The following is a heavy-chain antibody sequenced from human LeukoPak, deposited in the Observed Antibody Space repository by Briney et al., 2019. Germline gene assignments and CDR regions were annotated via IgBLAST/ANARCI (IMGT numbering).Heavy chain of an antibody. CDR1: GFTFSSYG. D-gene: IGHD3-10*01. CDR2: ISYDGSNK. J-gene: IGHJ6*02. Sequence: PGGSLRLSCAASGFTFSSYGMHWVRQAPGKGLEWVAVISYDGSNKYYADSVKGRFTISRDNSKNTLYLRMNSLRAEDTAVYYCAKDSLWFGELSHLPGGMDVWGQGTTVTVSS. V-gene: IGHV3-30*18. CDR3: AKDSLWFGELSHLPGGMDV.